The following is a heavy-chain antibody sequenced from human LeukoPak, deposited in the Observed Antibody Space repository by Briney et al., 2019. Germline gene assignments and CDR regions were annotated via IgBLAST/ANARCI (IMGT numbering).Heavy chain of an antibody. J-gene: IGHJ4*02. D-gene: IGHD2-15*01. CDR2: INHRGSS. V-gene: IGHV4-34*01. Sequence: SETLSLTCAVYGESFSAYFWSWIRQAPGKPLEYIGEINHRGSSHYNPSLKTRVTLSVDTSKNQFSLKLTSVTAADTAVYFCARGSSFDGYCSAGACDAGYYDSWGQGTPVTVSS. CDR1: GESFSAYF. CDR3: ARGSSFDGYCSAGACDAGYYDS.